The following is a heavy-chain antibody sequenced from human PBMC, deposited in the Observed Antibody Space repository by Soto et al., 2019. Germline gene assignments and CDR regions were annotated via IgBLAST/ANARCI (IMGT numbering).Heavy chain of an antibody. CDR1: GGSISSYY. CDR3: ARFIRGGAFDI. J-gene: IGHJ3*02. Sequence: SETLSLTCTVSGGSISSYYWSWIRQPPGKGLEWIGDIYHSGSTNYNPSLKSRVTISVDKSKNQFSLKLSSVTAADTAVYYCARFIRGGAFDIWGQGTMVTVSS. V-gene: IGHV4-59*12. CDR2: IYHSGST. D-gene: IGHD3-16*01.